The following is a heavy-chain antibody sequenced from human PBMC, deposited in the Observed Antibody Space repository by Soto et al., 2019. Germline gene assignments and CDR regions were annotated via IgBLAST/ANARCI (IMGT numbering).Heavy chain of an antibody. Sequence: QVQLVQSGAEVKKPGASVKVSCRASGYTFISYYIHWVRQAPGQGLEWMGLINPNDAYTDYAQKFQGKVALTRDTSTSIVYVELSSLRSEDTAIYYCARDHVDTPMTNFDYWGQGTLVTVSS. CDR2: INPNDAYT. V-gene: IGHV1-46*01. CDR3: ARDHVDTPMTNFDY. D-gene: IGHD5-18*01. J-gene: IGHJ4*02. CDR1: GYTFISYY.